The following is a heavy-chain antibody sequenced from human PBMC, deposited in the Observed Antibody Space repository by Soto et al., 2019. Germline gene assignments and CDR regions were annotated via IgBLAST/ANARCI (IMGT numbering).Heavy chain of an antibody. CDR3: AKNGQPPYYYYGLDV. CDR2: ISGYNGDT. CDR1: GYTFTSYY. D-gene: IGHD2-8*01. Sequence: GASVKVSCKASGYTFTSYYMHWVRQAPGQGLEWMGWISGYNGDTTYAQKFQGRVTMTIDTSTSTAYMELRSLTSDDTAVYYCAKNGQPPYYYYGLDVWGQGTKVTVSS. V-gene: IGHV1-18*04. J-gene: IGHJ6*02.